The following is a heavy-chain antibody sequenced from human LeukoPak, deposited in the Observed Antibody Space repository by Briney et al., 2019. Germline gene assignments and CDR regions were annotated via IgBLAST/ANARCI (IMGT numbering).Heavy chain of an antibody. D-gene: IGHD3-22*01. CDR1: GGSISSSSHY. J-gene: IGHJ4*02. CDR2: INYSGST. CDR3: ARRGTYDSSGYYYDLFDY. Sequence: PLETLSLTCTVSGGSISSSSHYWSWIRQPPGKGLEWIASINYSGSTYYNPSLKSRVTISVDTSKNQFSLKLSSVTAADTAVYYCARRGTYDSSGYYYDLFDYWGQGTLVTVSS. V-gene: IGHV4-39*01.